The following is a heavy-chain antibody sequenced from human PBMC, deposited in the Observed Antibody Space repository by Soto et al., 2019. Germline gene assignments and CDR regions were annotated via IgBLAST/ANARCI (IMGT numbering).Heavy chain of an antibody. CDR2: ISSSSSNI. CDR3: ARDKAIVSDDYYYYYYMDV. J-gene: IGHJ6*03. D-gene: IGHD2-15*01. V-gene: IGHV3-21*01. CDR1: GFTFSSYS. Sequence: GGSLRLSCAASGFTFSSYSMNWVRQAPGKGLEWVSSISSSSSNINYADSVKGRFTNSRDNAKNSLYLQMNSLRAEDTAVYYCARDKAIVSDDYYYYYYMDVWGKGTTVTVSS.